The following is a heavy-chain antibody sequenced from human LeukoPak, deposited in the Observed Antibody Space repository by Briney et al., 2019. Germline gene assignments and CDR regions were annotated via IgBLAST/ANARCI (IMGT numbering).Heavy chain of an antibody. D-gene: IGHD2-15*01. V-gene: IGHV3-30-3*01. Sequence: PGRSLRLSSAASGFTFSSYAMHWVRQAPGKGLEWVAVISYDGSNKYYADSVKGRFTISRDNSKNTLYLQMNSLRAEDTAVYYCAREYPGTATLIDYWGQGTLVTVSS. CDR2: ISYDGSNK. CDR3: AREYPGTATLIDY. J-gene: IGHJ4*02. CDR1: GFTFSSYA.